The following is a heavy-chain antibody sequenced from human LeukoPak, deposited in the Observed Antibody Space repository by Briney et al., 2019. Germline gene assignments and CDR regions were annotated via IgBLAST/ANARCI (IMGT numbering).Heavy chain of an antibody. D-gene: IGHD3-22*01. CDR1: GFTFSSYA. V-gene: IGHV3-23*01. J-gene: IGHJ4*02. CDR3: AKGEGGYYDSSGYYPIDY. Sequence: GGSLRLSCAASGFTFSSYAMSWVRQAPGKGLEWVSAISGSGGSTYYADSVKGRFTIPRDNSKNTLYLQMNSLRAEDTAVYYCAKGEGGYYDSSGYYPIDYWGQGTLVTVSS. CDR2: ISGSGGST.